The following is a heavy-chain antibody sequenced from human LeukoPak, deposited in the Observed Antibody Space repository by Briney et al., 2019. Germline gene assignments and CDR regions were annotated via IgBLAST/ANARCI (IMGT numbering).Heavy chain of an antibody. D-gene: IGHD4-17*01. Sequence: ASVKVSCKASGGTFSSYAISWVRQAPGQGLEWMGGIILIFGTANYAQKFQGRVTITADESTSTAYMELISLRSEDTAVYYCERDDGDYGDDYWGQGTLVTVSS. CDR2: IILIFGTA. J-gene: IGHJ4*02. CDR1: GGTFSSYA. V-gene: IGHV1-69*13. CDR3: ERDDGDYGDDY.